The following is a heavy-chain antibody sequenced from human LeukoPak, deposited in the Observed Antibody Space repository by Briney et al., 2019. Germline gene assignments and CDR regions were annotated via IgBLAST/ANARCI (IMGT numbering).Heavy chain of an antibody. J-gene: IGHJ4*02. D-gene: IGHD3-10*01. V-gene: IGHV3-7*04. CDR3: ARDGSGTDFSLDH. Sequence: PGGSLRLSCEASGFDIGDYYMSWVRQAPGKGLEWVGDIRHDGSNVYNVDLVRGRFTISRDIGKNSLFLQMNSLKDEDTAVYYCARDGSGTDFSLDHWGQGTLVSVSS. CDR1: GFDIGDYY. CDR2: IRHDGSNV.